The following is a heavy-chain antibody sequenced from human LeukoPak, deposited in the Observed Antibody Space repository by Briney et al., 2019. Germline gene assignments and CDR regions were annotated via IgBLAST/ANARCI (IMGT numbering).Heavy chain of an antibody. J-gene: IGHJ5*02. CDR2: INHSGST. CDR1: GYSISSGYY. D-gene: IGHD2-15*01. CDR3: ARGTDCSGGSCYSSNWFDP. V-gene: IGHV4-38-2*02. Sequence: SETLSLTCTVSGYSISSGYYWGWIRQPPGKGLEWIGEINHSGSTNYNPSLKSRVTISVDTSKNQFSLKLSSVTAADTAVYYCARGTDCSGGSCYSSNWFDPWGQGTLVTVSS.